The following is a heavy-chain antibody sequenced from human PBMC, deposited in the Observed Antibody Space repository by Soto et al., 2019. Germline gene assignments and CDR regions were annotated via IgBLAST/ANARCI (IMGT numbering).Heavy chain of an antibody. Sequence: ASVKFSCKTSGGTFSSYAISWVRHAPGQGLEWMGGIIPIFGTANCAQKFQGRVTITSDESTSTAYMELMSLRSEDTGVYYCARGVDSVYYGLDVWGQRTTVTVSS. CDR3: ARGVDSVYYGLDV. J-gene: IGHJ6*02. D-gene: IGHD2-21*01. CDR2: IIPIFGTA. V-gene: IGHV1-69*13. CDR1: GGTFSSYA.